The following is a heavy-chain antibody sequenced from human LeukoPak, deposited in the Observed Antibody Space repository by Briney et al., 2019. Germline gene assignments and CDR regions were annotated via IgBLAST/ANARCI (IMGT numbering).Heavy chain of an antibody. Sequence: KPSETLSLTWTVSGVSISTTNYYWGLIRQPPGRGLEWIGSMFSSGNTYYNPSLKSRVTISVDKSKNQFSLKLSSVTAADTAVYYCARDAYDILTGYYPNWFDPWGQGTLVTVSS. V-gene: IGHV4-39*07. J-gene: IGHJ5*02. CDR1: GVSISTTNYY. CDR2: MFSSGNT. D-gene: IGHD3-9*01. CDR3: ARDAYDILTGYYPNWFDP.